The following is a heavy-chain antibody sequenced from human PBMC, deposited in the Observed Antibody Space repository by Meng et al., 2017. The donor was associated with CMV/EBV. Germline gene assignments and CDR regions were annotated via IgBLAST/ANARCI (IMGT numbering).Heavy chain of an antibody. D-gene: IGHD3-3*01. V-gene: IGHV3-64*02. CDR2: ISSNGGST. CDR3: ARDFTPSSDYDFWSGYYKFNWFDP. J-gene: IGHJ5*02. Sequence: MPGVRQAPGKGLEYVSAISSNGGSTYYADSVKGRFTISRDNSKNTLYLQMGSLRAEDMAVYYCARDFTPSSDYDFWSGYYKFNWFDPWGQGTLVTVSS.